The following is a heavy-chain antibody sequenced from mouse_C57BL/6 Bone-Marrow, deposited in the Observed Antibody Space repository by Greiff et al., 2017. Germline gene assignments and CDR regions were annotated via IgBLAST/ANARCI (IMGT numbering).Heavy chain of an antibody. CDR2: INPSTGGT. D-gene: IGHD1-1*01. Sequence: VQLQQSGPELVKPGASVQISCKASGYSFTGYYMNWVKQSPEKSLEWIGEINPSTGGTTYNQKFKAKATLTVDKSSSTAYMQLKSLTTEESAVSYCARWDTTVADGYFDVWGTGTTVTVSS. CDR3: ARWDTTVADGYFDV. CDR1: GYSFTGYY. V-gene: IGHV1-42*01. J-gene: IGHJ1*03.